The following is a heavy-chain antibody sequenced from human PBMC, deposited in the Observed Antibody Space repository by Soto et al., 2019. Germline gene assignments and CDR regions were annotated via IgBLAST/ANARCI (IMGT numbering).Heavy chain of an antibody. D-gene: IGHD6-19*01. CDR1: GGTFSSYT. CDR3: AMKGEVAGPFLAY. Sequence: QVQLVQSGAEVKKPGSSVKVSCKASGGTFSSYTISWVRQAPGQGLEWMGRIIPILGIANYAQKFQGRVTITADKSTSTAYMELSSLRSEDTAVYYCAMKGEVAGPFLAYWGQGTLVTVSS. CDR2: IIPILGIA. J-gene: IGHJ4*02. V-gene: IGHV1-69*02.